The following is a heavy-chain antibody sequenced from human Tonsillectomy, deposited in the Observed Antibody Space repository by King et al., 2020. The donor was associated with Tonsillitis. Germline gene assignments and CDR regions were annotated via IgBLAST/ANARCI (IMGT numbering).Heavy chain of an antibody. CDR2: ISYDGSNK. CDR1: GFTFSSYG. D-gene: IGHD1-26*01. V-gene: IGHV3-30*18. CDR3: AKEMGPKWELLGVFDY. J-gene: IGHJ4*02. Sequence: VQLVESGGGVVQPGRSLRLSCAASGFTFSSYGMHWVRQAPGKGLEWVAVISYDGSNKYYADSVKGRFTISRDNSKNTLYLQMNSLRAEDTAVYYCAKEMGPKWELLGVFDYWGQGTLVTVSS.